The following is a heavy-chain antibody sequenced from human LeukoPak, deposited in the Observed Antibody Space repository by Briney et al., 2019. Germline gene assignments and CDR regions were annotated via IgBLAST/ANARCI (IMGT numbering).Heavy chain of an antibody. V-gene: IGHV4-39*07. Sequence: SETLSLTCSVSGDSISTSSSYWGWIRQPPGKGLEWIGHIYYRGSTFYNPSLRGRVTISVDTSKNHFSVKLTSVTTADTAVYYCARLYGNLQNYYDYWGQGTLVTVSS. CDR2: IYYRGST. D-gene: IGHD1-14*01. J-gene: IGHJ4*02. CDR1: GDSISTSSSY. CDR3: ARLYGNLQNYYDY.